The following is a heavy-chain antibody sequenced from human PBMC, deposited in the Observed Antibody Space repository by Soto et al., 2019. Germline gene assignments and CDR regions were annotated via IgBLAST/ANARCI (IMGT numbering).Heavy chain of an antibody. D-gene: IGHD2-2*01. CDR2: IFHSGST. CDR1: GSSITSHY. V-gene: IGHV4-59*11. J-gene: IGHJ5*02. Sequence: SETQSLTCPLPGSSITSHYWSWIRQPPGKGLEWIGYIFHSGSTNYNPSLKSRITISVDTSKNQFSLKLSSVTAADTAVYYCERLGYCISTSCYDWFDPWGQGTLVTVSS. CDR3: ERLGYCISTSCYDWFDP.